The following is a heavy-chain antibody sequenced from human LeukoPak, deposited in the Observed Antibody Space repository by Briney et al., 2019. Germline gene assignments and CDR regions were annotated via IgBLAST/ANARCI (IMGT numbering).Heavy chain of an antibody. CDR1: GFTFDNYA. CDR2: IRGGGGVT. D-gene: IGHD3-10*01. CDR3: AKCSASYYNDAFDI. J-gene: IGHJ3*02. V-gene: IGHV3-23*01. Sequence: GGSLRLSCAASGFTFDNYAMNWVRQAPGKGLEWLAYIRGGGGVTPYSDSVKDRFTISRDNSKNTLYLQMNSLRAEDTAIYYCAKCSASYYNDAFDIWGRGTMVTVSS.